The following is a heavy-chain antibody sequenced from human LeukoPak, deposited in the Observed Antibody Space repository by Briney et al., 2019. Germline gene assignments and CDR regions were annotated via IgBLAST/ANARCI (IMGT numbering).Heavy chain of an antibody. Sequence: PGGSLRLSCAASGFTVSSTYMTWVRQSPGKGLQWVSVIFAGGNKYYTDSVRCRSTIFRDNSKNIVYLNMNRLRVEDTAVYYCARVPDYGATSQSHSGMDVWGQGTTVTVSS. CDR3: ARVPDYGATSQSHSGMDV. V-gene: IGHV3-66*01. D-gene: IGHD4-17*01. CDR1: GFTVSSTY. CDR2: IFAGGNK. J-gene: IGHJ6*02.